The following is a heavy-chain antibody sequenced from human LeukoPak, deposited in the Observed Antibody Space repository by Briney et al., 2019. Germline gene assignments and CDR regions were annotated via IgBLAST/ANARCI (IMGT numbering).Heavy chain of an antibody. CDR1: GGSITTGNYY. CDR2: IYYSGST. Sequence: SQTLSLTCTVSGGSITTGNYYWNWIRQHPGKGLEWIVYIYYSGSTYYNPSLKSRLTISVDTSQSQFSLRLSSVTAADTAVYYCARTSYSSMGAFDIWGQGTMVTVSS. CDR3: ARTSYSSMGAFDI. D-gene: IGHD6-13*01. J-gene: IGHJ3*02. V-gene: IGHV4-31*03.